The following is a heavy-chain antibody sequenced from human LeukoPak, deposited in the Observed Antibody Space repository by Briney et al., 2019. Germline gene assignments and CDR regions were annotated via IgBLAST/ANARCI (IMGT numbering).Heavy chain of an antibody. Sequence: QSGGSLRLSCAASGFTFSSYGMHWVRQAPGKGLEWVAVIWYDGSNKYYADSVKGRFTISRDNSKNTLYLQMNSLRAEDTAVYYCARNMIVVDRPYYYGMDVWGQGTTVTVSS. V-gene: IGHV3-33*01. CDR1: GFTFSSYG. D-gene: IGHD3-22*01. J-gene: IGHJ6*02. CDR3: ARNMIVVDRPYYYGMDV. CDR2: IWYDGSNK.